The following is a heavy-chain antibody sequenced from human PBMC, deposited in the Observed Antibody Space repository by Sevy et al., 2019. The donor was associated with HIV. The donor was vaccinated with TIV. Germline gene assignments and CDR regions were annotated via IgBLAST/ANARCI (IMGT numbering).Heavy chain of an antibody. CDR2: FDPTGGSR. D-gene: IGHD1-26*01. CDR3: ARDRDVSGNYLEYFYYAMDV. J-gene: IGHJ6*02. Sequence: ASVKVSCKTSGYTFSTYYIYWVRQAPGQGLEWIGIFDPTGGSRSYSQRFQGRLTMTGETSTSTAYMELSSLTSEDTAVYYCARDRDVSGNYLEYFYYAMDVWGQGTTVTVSS. CDR1: GYTFSTYY. V-gene: IGHV1-46*01.